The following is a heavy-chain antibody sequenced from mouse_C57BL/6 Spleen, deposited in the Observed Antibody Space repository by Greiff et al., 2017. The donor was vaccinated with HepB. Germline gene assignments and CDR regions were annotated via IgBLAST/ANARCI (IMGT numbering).Heavy chain of an antibody. CDR1: GYTFTDYN. D-gene: IGHD1-1*01. CDR3: ARGGSSRFAY. Sequence: EVQLQQSGPELVKPGASVKIPCKASGYTFTDYNMDWVKQSHGKSLEWIGDINPNNGGTIYNQKFKGKATVTVDKSSSTAYMELRSLTSEDTAVYYGARGGSSRFAYWGQGTLVTVSA. V-gene: IGHV1-18*01. J-gene: IGHJ3*01. CDR2: INPNNGGT.